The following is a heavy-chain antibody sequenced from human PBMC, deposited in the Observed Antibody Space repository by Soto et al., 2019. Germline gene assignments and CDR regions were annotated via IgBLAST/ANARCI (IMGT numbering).Heavy chain of an antibody. CDR1: GFSLSNARMG. J-gene: IGHJ4*02. D-gene: IGHD5-18*01. CDR3: ARIGGYSYGVYYFDY. CDR2: IFSNDEK. V-gene: IGHV2-26*01. Sequence: QVTLKESGPVLVNPTETLTLTCTVSGFSLSNARMGVSWIRQPPGKALEWLAHIFSNDEKSYSTSLKSRLTISKDTSKSQVVLTMTNMDPVDTATYYCARIGGYSYGVYYFDYWGQGTLVTVSS.